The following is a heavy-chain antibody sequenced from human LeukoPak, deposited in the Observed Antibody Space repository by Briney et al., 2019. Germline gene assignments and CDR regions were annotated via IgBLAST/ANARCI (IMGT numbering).Heavy chain of an antibody. J-gene: IGHJ4*02. D-gene: IGHD2-15*01. CDR1: GGTFSSYA. V-gene: IGHV1-69*04. CDR3: ARGACSGGSCYPDY. CDR2: IIPILGIA. Sequence: ASVKVSCKASGGTFSSYAISWVRQAPGQGLEWMGRIIPILGIANYAQKFQGRVTITADKSTSTAYMELSSLRSEDTAVYYCARGACSGGSCYPDYWGQGTLVTVSS.